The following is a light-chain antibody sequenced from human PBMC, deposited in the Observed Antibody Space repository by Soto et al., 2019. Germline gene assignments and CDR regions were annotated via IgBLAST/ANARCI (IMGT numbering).Light chain of an antibody. CDR3: QQSYSTPRLT. CDR2: AAS. V-gene: IGKV1-39*01. J-gene: IGKJ4*01. Sequence: DIQMTHSPSSRSGSVGDRVTITCRAIQSISSYLNWYQQKPGKAPKLLIYAASSLQSGVPSRFSGSGSGTDFTLTISSLQPEDFATYYCQQSYSTPRLTFGGGTKVDIK. CDR1: QSISSY.